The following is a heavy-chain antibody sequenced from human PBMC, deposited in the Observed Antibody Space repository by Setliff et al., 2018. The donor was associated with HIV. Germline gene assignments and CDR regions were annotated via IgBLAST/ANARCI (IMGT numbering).Heavy chain of an antibody. CDR2: IYHSGST. CDR1: GYSISSGYY. Sequence: KPSETLSLTCVVSGYSISSGYYWGWIRQPPGKGLEWIGSIYHSGSTYYNPSVKSRVVISVDPSKNQFSLKLTSLTAADTAVYYCARDMMYHYDRSGSFGWFGPWGQGTLVTVSS. D-gene: IGHD3-22*01. J-gene: IGHJ5*02. CDR3: ARDMMYHYDRSGSFGWFGP. V-gene: IGHV4-38-2*02.